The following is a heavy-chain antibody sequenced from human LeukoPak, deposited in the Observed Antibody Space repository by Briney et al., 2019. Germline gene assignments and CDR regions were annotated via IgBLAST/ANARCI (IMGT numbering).Heavy chain of an antibody. D-gene: IGHD6-19*01. Sequence: GGSLRLSCAASGFTFSSYAMSWVRQAPGKGLEWVSAISGSGGSTYYADSVKGRFTISRDNSKNTLYLQMNSLRAEDTAVYYCAKDHLPGIVVADRDYWGQGTLVTVSS. V-gene: IGHV3-23*01. CDR1: GFTFSSYA. J-gene: IGHJ4*02. CDR2: ISGSGGST. CDR3: AKDHLPGIVVADRDY.